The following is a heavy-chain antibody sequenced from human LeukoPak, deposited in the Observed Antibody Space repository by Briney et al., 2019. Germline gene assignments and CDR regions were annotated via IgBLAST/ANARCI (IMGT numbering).Heavy chain of an antibody. D-gene: IGHD6-6*01. J-gene: IGHJ4*02. CDR1: GFTFSDYQ. Sequence: GGSLRLSCAASGFTFSDYQMSWIRQAPGKGLEWVSYISGGGSSIYYADSVKGRFTISRDNAKNSLYLQMNSLRADDTAVYYCASSIAARPWNYWGQGTLVTVSS. CDR2: ISGGGSSI. V-gene: IGHV3-11*04. CDR3: ASSIAARPWNY.